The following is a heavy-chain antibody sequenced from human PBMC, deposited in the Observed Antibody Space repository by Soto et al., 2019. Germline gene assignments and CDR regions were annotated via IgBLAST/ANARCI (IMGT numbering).Heavy chain of an antibody. D-gene: IGHD1-1*01. CDR2: IYSGGST. Sequence: EVQLVETGGGLIQPGGSLRLSCAASGFTVSSNSMSWVRQAPGKGLEWVSLIYSGGSTYYADSVKGRFTISRDNFKNTRYLQMNRLRVEDTAVYYCARLPNWNEGIYYGLDVWGEGTTVTVSS. V-gene: IGHV3-53*02. CDR3: ARLPNWNEGIYYGLDV. CDR1: GFTVSSNS. J-gene: IGHJ6*04.